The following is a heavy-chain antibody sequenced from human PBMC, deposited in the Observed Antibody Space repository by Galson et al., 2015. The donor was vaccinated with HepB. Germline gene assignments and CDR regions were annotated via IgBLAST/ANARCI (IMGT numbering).Heavy chain of an antibody. CDR1: GFTFSSSG. CDR3: AREGPAAPSRGYYYGMDV. J-gene: IGHJ6*02. Sequence: LRLSCAASGFTFSSSGMHWVRQAPGKGLEWLAVIYSDGRSKYYADSVKGRFTISRDNSKNTLYLQVNSLRDEDMAVYFCAREGPAAPSRGYYYGMDVWGQGTTVTVSS. CDR2: IYSDGRSK. D-gene: IGHD6-13*01. V-gene: IGHV3-33*08.